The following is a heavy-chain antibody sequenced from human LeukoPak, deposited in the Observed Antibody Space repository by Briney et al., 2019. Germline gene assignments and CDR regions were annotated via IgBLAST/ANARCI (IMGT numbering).Heavy chain of an antibody. Sequence: GGSLRLSCAASGFTFRSYGMHWVRQAPGKGLEWVAVISYDGSNKYYADSVKGRFTISRDNSKNTLYLQMKGLRAEDTAVYYCVKDSVVVAGLVNYFDYWGQGTLVTVSS. CDR3: VKDSVVVAGLVNYFDY. CDR1: GFTFRSYG. J-gene: IGHJ4*02. V-gene: IGHV3-30*18. CDR2: ISYDGSNK. D-gene: IGHD6-19*01.